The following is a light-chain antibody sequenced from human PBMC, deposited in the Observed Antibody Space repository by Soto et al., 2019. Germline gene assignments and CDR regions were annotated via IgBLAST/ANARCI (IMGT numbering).Light chain of an antibody. CDR2: GAS. CDR1: QSVSSSY. V-gene: IGKV3-20*01. CDR3: QQYGSSPPWT. J-gene: IGKJ1*01. Sequence: EIVLSKSPGTLSLSPGERATLSCRAIQSVSSSYLAWYQQKPGQAPRLLIYGASSRATGIPDRFSGSGSGTDFTLTISRLEPEDFAVYYCQQYGSSPPWTFGQGGNVDI.